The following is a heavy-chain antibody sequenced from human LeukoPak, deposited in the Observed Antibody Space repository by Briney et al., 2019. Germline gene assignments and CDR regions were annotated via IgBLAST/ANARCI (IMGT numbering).Heavy chain of an antibody. CDR2: ISSNGGST. D-gene: IGHD3-10*01. J-gene: IGHJ4*02. CDR3: ARALWFGETFPAY. Sequence: PGGSLRLSCAASVFTFSSYAMHWVRQAPGKGLEYVSAISSNGGSTYYANSVKGRFTISRDNAKNSLYLQMNSLRAEDTAVYYCARALWFGETFPAYWGQGTLVTVSS. V-gene: IGHV3-64*01. CDR1: VFTFSSYA.